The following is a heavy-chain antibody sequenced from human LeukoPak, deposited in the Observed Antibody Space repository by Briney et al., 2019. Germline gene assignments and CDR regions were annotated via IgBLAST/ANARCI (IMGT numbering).Heavy chain of an antibody. CDR1: GGSISSYY. CDR3: ASRRGYCSSTSCHLDY. CDR2: IYTSGST. J-gene: IGHJ4*02. V-gene: IGHV4-4*07. Sequence: SETLSLTCTVSGGSISSYYWSWIRQPAGKGLEWIGRIYTSGSTNYNPSLKSRVTMSVDTSKNQFSLKLSSVTAADTAVYYCASRRGYCSSTSCHLDYWGQGTLVTVSS. D-gene: IGHD2-2*01.